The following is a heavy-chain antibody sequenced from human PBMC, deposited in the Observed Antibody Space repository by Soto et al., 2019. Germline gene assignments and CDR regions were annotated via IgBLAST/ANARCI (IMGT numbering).Heavy chain of an antibody. Sequence: ASVKVSCKGFGYSFMKYGLNWVRQAPGQGLEWVGWISPYSGYTHSAQKFHGRLTLTTDTAASTAYMELRILRSADTALYYCAREASVLITSAQPSRFDSWGQGTLVTVSS. CDR2: ISPYSGYT. J-gene: IGHJ4*02. CDR3: AREASVLITSAQPSRFDS. CDR1: GYSFMKYG. D-gene: IGHD2-8*01. V-gene: IGHV1-18*01.